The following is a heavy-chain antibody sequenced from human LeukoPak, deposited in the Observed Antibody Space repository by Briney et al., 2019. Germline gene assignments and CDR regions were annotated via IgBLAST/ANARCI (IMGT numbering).Heavy chain of an antibody. J-gene: IGHJ6*03. CDR3: ARDHGDYYYYYMDV. D-gene: IGHD4-17*01. V-gene: IGHV1-2*02. CDR2: INPNSGGT. CDR1: GYTFTGYY. Sequence: SVKVSCKASGYTFTGYYMHWVRQAPGQGLEWMGWINPNSGGTNYAQKFQGRVTMTRDTSISTAYMELSRLRSDDTAVYYCARDHGDYYYYYMDVWGKGTTVTVSS.